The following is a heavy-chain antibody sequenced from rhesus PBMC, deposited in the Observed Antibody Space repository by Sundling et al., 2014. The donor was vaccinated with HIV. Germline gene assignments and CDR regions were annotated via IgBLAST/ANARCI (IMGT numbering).Heavy chain of an antibody. J-gene: IGHJ3*01. Sequence: QVQLQESGPGLVKPSETLSLTCAVSGYSISSGYYWNWIRQPPGKGLEWIGSFYGNSGSTHYNPSLKNRVTISKDTSKNQLSLKVRSVTGADTAVYYCARGSYYYSGRLDFWGRGLRVIVSS. D-gene: IGHD3-16*01. CDR3: ARGSYYYSGRLDF. CDR1: GYSISSGYY. CDR2: FYGNSGST. V-gene: IGHV4-127*01.